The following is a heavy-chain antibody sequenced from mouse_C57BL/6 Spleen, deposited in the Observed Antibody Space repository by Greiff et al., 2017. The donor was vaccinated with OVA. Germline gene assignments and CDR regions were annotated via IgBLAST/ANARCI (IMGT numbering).Heavy chain of an antibody. CDR1: GYTFTSYW. J-gene: IGHJ3*01. D-gene: IGHD1-1*01. V-gene: IGHV1-52*01. CDR2: IDPSDSET. Sequence: QVQLQQPGAELVRPGSSVKLSCKASGYTFTSYWMHWVKQRPIQGLEWIGNIDPSDSETHYNQKFKDKATLTVDKSSSTAYMQLSSLTSEDSAVYYCARGDYYGSSYDFFAYWGQGTLGTVSA. CDR3: ARGDYYGSSYDFFAY.